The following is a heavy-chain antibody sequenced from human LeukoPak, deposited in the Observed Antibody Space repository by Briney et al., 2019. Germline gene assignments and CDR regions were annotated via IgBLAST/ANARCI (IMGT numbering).Heavy chain of an antibody. J-gene: IGHJ4*02. D-gene: IGHD4-11*01. CDR2: IRGSGVTT. CDR3: AKDAAANVDYPYYFDY. Sequence: GGSLRLSCAASGFTFRGYGMSWVRQAPGKGLEWVSAIRGSGVTTYYADSVKGRITISRANSRTTLYLLLSSLRAEDTAVYYCAKDAAANVDYPYYFDYWGQGALVTVS. CDR1: GFTFRGYG. V-gene: IGHV3-23*01.